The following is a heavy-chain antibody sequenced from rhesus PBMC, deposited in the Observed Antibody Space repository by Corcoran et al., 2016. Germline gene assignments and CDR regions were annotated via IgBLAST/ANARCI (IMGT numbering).Heavy chain of an antibody. V-gene: IGHV3-59*01. J-gene: IGHJ4*01. D-gene: IGHD3-9*01. Sequence: EVQLVASGGGLAKPGGSLRLSCAASGFIFRAYSIHWVRQASGRGLEWVSRISNDGGSTWYADSVKGRFTISRENAKNTLYLQMDSLRAEDTAVYYCTRGGNEAGDYWGQGVLVTVSS. CDR2: ISNDGGST. CDR1: GFIFRAYS. CDR3: TRGGNEAGDY.